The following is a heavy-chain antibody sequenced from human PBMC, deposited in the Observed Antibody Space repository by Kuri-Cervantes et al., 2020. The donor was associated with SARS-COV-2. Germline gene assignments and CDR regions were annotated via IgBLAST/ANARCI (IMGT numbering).Heavy chain of an antibody. V-gene: IGHV4-39*01. CDR2: IYYSGST. D-gene: IGHD7-27*01. J-gene: IGHJ5*02. CDR1: GGSISSSSYY. Sequence: SETLSLTCTVSGGSISSSSYYWGWIRQPPGKGLEWIGSIYYSGSTYYNPSLKSRVTISVDTSKNQFSLKLSSVTAADTAVYYCARGSVNWGSHFEGWFDPWGQGTLVTVSS. CDR3: ARGSVNWGSHFEGWFDP.